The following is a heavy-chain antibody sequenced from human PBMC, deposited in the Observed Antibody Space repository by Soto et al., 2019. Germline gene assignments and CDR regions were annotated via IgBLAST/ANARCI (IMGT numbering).Heavy chain of an antibody. J-gene: IGHJ4*02. D-gene: IGHD5-12*01. CDR2: IYHSGST. V-gene: IGHV4-30-2*01. Sequence: SETLSLTCAVSGGSISCGCYSWSWIRQPPGKGLEWIGYIYHSGSTYYSPSLKSRVTISVDRSKNQFSLKLSSVTAADTAVYYCAREGYSGYDSPGYFDYWGQGTLVTVSS. CDR3: AREGYSGYDSPGYFDY. CDR1: GGSISCGCYS.